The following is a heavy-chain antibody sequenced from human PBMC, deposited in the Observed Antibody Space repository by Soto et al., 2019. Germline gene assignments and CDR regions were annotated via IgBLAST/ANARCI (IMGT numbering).Heavy chain of an antibody. V-gene: IGHV1-46*01. CDR3: ARVVATTLNRSYNWFDP. CDR1: GYTFTSYY. J-gene: IGHJ5*02. Sequence: ASVKVSCKASGYTFTSYYMHWVRQAPGQGLEWMGIINPSGGSTSYAQKFQGRVTMTRDTSTSTVYMELSSLRSEDTAVYYCARVVATTLNRSYNWFDPWGQGTLVTVSS. CDR2: INPSGGST. D-gene: IGHD5-12*01.